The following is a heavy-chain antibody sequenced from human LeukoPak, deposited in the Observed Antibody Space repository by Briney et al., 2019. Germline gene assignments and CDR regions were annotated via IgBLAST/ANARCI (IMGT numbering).Heavy chain of an antibody. J-gene: IGHJ4*02. CDR2: ISSSSSYT. CDR1: GFTFSDYY. V-gene: IGHV3-11*05. CDR3: ARGGSRKEVAY. D-gene: IGHD3-10*01. Sequence: PGGSLRLSCAASGFTFSDYYMSWIRQAPGKGLEWVSYISSSSSYTNYADSVKGRFTISRDNAKNSLHLQMNSLRAEDTALYYCARGGSRKEVAYWGQGTLVTVSS.